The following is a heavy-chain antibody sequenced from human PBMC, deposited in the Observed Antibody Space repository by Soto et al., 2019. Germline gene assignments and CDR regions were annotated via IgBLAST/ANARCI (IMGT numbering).Heavy chain of an antibody. V-gene: IGHV1-69*01. CDR3: ARDKAAAGTYYYYGMDV. D-gene: IGHD6-13*01. CDR2: IIPIFGTA. Sequence: QVQLVQSGAEVKKPGSSVKVSCKASGGTFSSYAISWVRQAPGQGLEWMGGIIPIFGTANYAQKFQGRVTITADESTSTAYMELSRLRSEDTAVYYCARDKAAAGTYYYYGMDVWGQGTTVTVSS. J-gene: IGHJ6*02. CDR1: GGTFSSYA.